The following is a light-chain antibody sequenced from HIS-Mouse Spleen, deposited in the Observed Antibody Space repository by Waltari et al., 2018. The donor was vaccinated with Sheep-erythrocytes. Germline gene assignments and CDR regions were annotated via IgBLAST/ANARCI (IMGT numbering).Light chain of an antibody. CDR2: EGS. V-gene: IGLV2-23*01. J-gene: IGLJ3*02. Sequence: QSALTQPASVSGSPGQSITIPCTGTSSDVGSYNLSSLYQQHPGKTPKLMIYEGSKRPSGVSNRFSGSKSGNTASLTISGLQAEDEADYYCCSYAGSSTPWVFGGGTKLTVL. CDR3: CSYAGSSTPWV. CDR1: SSDVGSYNL.